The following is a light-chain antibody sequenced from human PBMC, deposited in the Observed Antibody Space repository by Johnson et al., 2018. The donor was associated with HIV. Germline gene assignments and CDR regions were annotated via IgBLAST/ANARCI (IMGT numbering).Light chain of an antibody. CDR1: SSNIGNNS. V-gene: IGLV1-51*01. J-gene: IGLJ1*01. CDR2: DTD. CDR3: GTWDSSLSVFYV. Sequence: QSVLTQPPSVSAAPGQKVTISCSGSSSNIGNNSVSWCQRLPGTAPKLLIHDTDERPPGIPDRFSGSKSGTSATLGITGLLTGDEAAYHCGTWDSSLSVFYVFGTGTKVTVL.